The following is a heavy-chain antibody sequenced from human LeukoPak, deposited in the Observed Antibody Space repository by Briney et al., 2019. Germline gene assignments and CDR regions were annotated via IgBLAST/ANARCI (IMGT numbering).Heavy chain of an antibody. CDR3: AKDREYYYYYGMDV. CDR2: ISYDGSNK. J-gene: IGHJ6*02. CDR1: GFTFSSYG. V-gene: IGHV3-30*18. Sequence: GRSLRLSCAASGFTFSSYGMHWVRQAPGKGLEWVAVISYDGSNKYCADSVKGRFTISRDNSKNTLYLQMNSLRAEDTAVYYCAKDREYYYYYGMDVWGQGTTVTVSS.